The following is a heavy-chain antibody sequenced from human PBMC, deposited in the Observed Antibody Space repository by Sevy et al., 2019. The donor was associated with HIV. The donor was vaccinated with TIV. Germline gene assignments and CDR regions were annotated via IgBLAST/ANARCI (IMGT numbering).Heavy chain of an antibody. CDR2: ISYDGSSK. CDR3: AKESGSYYDFWSGHDAFDI. Sequence: EGSLRLSCAASGFNFSSYGMHWVRQAPGKGLEWVAVISYDGSSKYYAESVKGRFTISRDNSKNTLYLQISSLRAEDTAVYYCAKESGSYYDFWSGHDAFDIWGQGTMVTVSS. CDR1: GFNFSSYG. V-gene: IGHV3-30*18. J-gene: IGHJ3*02. D-gene: IGHD3-3*01.